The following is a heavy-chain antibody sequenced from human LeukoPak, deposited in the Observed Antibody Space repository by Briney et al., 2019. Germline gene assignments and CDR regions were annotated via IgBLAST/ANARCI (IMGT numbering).Heavy chain of an antibody. J-gene: IGHJ4*02. D-gene: IGHD3-10*01. Sequence: GGSLRLSCTASGFTLSGFSMHWVRQAPGKGLEWLSYISTSSRSTYYADSVKGRFTISRDNAKNTLFLDMHSLRPGDSAVYYCARSAVRGVACDYWGQGTLLTVSS. CDR2: ISTSSRST. V-gene: IGHV3-48*01. CDR1: GFTLSGFS. CDR3: ARSAVRGVACDY.